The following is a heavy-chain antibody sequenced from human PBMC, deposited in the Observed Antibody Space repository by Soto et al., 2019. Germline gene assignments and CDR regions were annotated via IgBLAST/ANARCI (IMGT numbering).Heavy chain of an antibody. V-gene: IGHV5-51*01. D-gene: IGHD6-6*01. CDR2: IYPGDSDT. CDR1: GYSFTSYW. CDR3: ATHLSEYSSSLDAFDI. Sequence: PGESLKISCKGSGYSFTSYWIGWVRQMPGKGLEWMGIIYPGDSDTRYSPSFQGQVTISADKSISTAYLQWSSLKASDTAMYYCATHLSEYSSSLDAFDIWGQGTMVTVSS. J-gene: IGHJ3*02.